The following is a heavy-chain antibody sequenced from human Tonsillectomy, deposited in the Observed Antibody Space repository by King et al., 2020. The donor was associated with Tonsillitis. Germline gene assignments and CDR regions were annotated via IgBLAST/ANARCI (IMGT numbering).Heavy chain of an antibody. J-gene: IGHJ6*02. V-gene: IGHV1-69*09. CDR3: ARERWLRWLQVLLSGMDV. D-gene: IGHD5-24*01. CDR2: IIPILGIA. Sequence: QLVQSGAEVKKPGSSVKVYCKASGGTFSSYAISWVRQAPGHGLEWMGMIIPILGIANYAQKFQGRVTITADKSTSTAYMELSSLRSEDTAVYYCARERWLRWLQVLLSGMDVWGQGTTVTVAS. CDR1: GGTFSSYA.